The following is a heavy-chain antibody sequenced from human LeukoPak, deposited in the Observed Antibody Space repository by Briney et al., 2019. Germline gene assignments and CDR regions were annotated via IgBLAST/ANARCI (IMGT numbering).Heavy chain of an antibody. CDR1: GYTFTSYD. Sequence: ASVKVSCKASGYTFTSYDINWVRQATGQGLEWMGWMNANSGITSYAQKFQGRVTMTRNTSISTAYIEQSSLRSEDTAVYYCARTPRKTMMVVVIRTHYFDYWGEGTLVTVSS. CDR3: ARTPRKTMMVVVIRTHYFDY. CDR2: MNANSGIT. J-gene: IGHJ4*02. V-gene: IGHV1-8*01. D-gene: IGHD3-22*01.